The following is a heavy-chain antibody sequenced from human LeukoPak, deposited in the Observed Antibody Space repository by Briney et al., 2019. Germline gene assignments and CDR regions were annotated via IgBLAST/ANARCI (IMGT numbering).Heavy chain of an antibody. Sequence: DSVKGRFTISRGNAKNSLYLQMNSLRAEDTAVYYCARRSPNYYFDYWGQGTPVTVSS. V-gene: IGHV3-7*01. J-gene: IGHJ4*02. CDR3: ARRSPNYYFDY.